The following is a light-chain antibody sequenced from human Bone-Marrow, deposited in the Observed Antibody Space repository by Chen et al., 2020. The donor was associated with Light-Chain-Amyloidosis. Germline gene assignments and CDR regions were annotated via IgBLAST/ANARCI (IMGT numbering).Light chain of an antibody. V-gene: IGLV3-25*03. CDR2: RDT. J-gene: IGLJ2*01. Sequence: SYELTQPPSVSVSPGQTARITCSGDDLPTKYAYWYQQKPGQAPVLVIHRDTERPSGISERFSGSSSGTTATLTLSGLPAEDEADYHCQSADSSGTYEVIFGGGTKLTVL. CDR1: DLPTKY. CDR3: QSADSSGTYEVI.